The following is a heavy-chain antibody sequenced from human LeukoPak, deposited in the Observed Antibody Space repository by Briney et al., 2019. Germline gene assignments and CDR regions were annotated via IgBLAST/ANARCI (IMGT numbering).Heavy chain of an antibody. J-gene: IGHJ6*02. D-gene: IGHD3/OR15-3a*01. CDR1: GGSISSYY. V-gene: IGHV4-4*07. CDR3: ARSGPFGAGPYYYYGMDV. CDR2: IYTSGST. Sequence: PSETVSLTCTVSGGSISSYYWSWIRQPAGKGLEWIGRIYTSGSTNYNPSLKSRVTMSVDTSKNQFSLKLSSVTAADTAVYYCARSGPFGAGPYYYYGMDVWGQGTTVTVSS.